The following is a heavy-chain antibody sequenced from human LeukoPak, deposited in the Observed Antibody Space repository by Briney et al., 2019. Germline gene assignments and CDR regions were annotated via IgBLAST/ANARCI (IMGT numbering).Heavy chain of an antibody. CDR2: ISYDGRIK. CDR1: GFTFSSYA. Sequence: GGSLRLSCTASGFTFSSYAIPWVRQAPGKGLEWISFISYDGRIKYYADSGKGRLTISKDNSKNTLDLQMNSRRADDTAIYYWARDLSEKYCIDYWGQGTLVTVSS. CDR3: ARDLSEKYCIDY. V-gene: IGHV3-30-3*01. D-gene: IGHD2-8*02. J-gene: IGHJ4*02.